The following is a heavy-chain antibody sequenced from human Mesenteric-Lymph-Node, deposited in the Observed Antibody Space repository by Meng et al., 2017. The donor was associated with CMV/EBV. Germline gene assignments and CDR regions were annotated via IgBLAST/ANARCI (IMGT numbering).Heavy chain of an antibody. V-gene: IGHV3-21*01. CDR3: VRDSSGYYYFDF. CDR2: ISSSDSYI. D-gene: IGHD3-22*01. Sequence: GGSLRLSCAASGFTFSSYSMNWVRQAPGKGLEWVSSISSSDSYIYYADSVKGRFTISRDNAKNSLYLQMNSLRAEDTAVYYCVRDSSGYYYFDFWGQGTLVTVSS. CDR1: GFTFSSYS. J-gene: IGHJ4*02.